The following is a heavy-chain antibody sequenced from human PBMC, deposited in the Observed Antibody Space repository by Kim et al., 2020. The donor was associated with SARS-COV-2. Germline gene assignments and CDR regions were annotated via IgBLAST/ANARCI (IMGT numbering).Heavy chain of an antibody. CDR3: TTIISAPGRGY. CDR2: IRSKSDGETT. D-gene: IGHD6-13*01. CDR1: GFSFSDTW. V-gene: IGHV3-15*01. J-gene: IGHJ4*02. Sequence: GGSLRLSCAASGFSFSDTWMSWVRQAPGKGLEWVGRIRSKSDGETTDYAAPVKGRFTISRDDSKNTLYLQMNSVQSEDTAVFYCTTIISAPGRGYWGQGTLGTVSS.